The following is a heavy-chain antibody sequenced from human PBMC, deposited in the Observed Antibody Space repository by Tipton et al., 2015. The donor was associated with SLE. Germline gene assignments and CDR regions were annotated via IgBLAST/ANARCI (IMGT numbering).Heavy chain of an antibody. CDR3: ARRPPFIAAHDY. D-gene: IGHD6-6*01. V-gene: IGHV4-61*09. CDR1: GGSISSGSYY. Sequence: LRLSCAVSGGSISSGSYYWSWIRQPAGKGLEWIGYIYTSGSTNYNPSLKSRVTISVDTSKNQFSLKLSSVTAADTAVYYCARRPPFIAAHDYWGQGTLVTVSS. CDR2: IYTSGST. J-gene: IGHJ4*02.